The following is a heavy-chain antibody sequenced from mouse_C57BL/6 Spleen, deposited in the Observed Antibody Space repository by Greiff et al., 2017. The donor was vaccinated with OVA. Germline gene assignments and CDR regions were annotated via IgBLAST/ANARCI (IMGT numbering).Heavy chain of an antibody. CDR3: ARDDYGSSPLDY. CDR1: GFTFSSYA. Sequence: EVKLVESGGGLVKPGGSLKLSCAASGFTFSSYAMSWVRQTPEKRLEWVATISDGGSYTYYPDNVKGRFTISRDNAKNNLYLQMSHLKSEDTAMYYCARDDYGSSPLDYWGQGTTLTVSS. D-gene: IGHD1-1*01. V-gene: IGHV5-4*01. J-gene: IGHJ2*01. CDR2: ISDGGSYT.